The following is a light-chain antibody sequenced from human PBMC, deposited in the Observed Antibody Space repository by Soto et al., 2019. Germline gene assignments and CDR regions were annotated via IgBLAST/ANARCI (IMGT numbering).Light chain of an antibody. CDR1: QSVLYTNNKNY. J-gene: IGKJ1*01. CDR2: WAS. V-gene: IGKV4-1*01. Sequence: DIVMTQSPDSLAVSLGERATINCKSSQSVLYTNNKNYLAWYQQKPGQPPKLLIYWASTRESGVTDRFSGSGSVTDFTLNISSLQAEDGAVYYCQQYYAATQNLGQGTQVAIK. CDR3: QQYYAATQN.